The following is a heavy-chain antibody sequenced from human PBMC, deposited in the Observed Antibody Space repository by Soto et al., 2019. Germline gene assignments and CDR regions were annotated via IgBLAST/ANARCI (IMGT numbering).Heavy chain of an antibody. D-gene: IGHD3-22*01. CDR1: GFTFSSYA. J-gene: IGHJ6*02. CDR2: ISGSGGST. Sequence: PGGSLRLSCAASGFTFSSYAMSWVRQAPGKGLEWVSAISGSGGSTYYADSVKGRFTISRDNSKNTLYLQMNSLRAEDTAVYYCAKDLDYYDSSGYFYYYYYGMDVWGQGTTVTVSS. V-gene: IGHV3-23*01. CDR3: AKDLDYYDSSGYFYYYYYGMDV.